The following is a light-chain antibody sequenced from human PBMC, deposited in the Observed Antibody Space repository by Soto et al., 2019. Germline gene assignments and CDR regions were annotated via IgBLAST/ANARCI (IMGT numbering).Light chain of an antibody. CDR1: EGVYTH. Sequence: AIRMTQSPSSFSASTGDRVTITCRASEGVYTHLAWYQQKPGKTPKLLIYAASTLQSGVPSRFSGSGSGTDFTLTISFLQPQDFATYYCQQYYSYPLTFGGGTTVEI. CDR2: AAS. CDR3: QQYYSYPLT. V-gene: IGKV1-8*01. J-gene: IGKJ4*01.